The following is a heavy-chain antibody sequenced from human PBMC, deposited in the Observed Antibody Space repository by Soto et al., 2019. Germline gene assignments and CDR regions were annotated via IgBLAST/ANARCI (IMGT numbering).Heavy chain of an antibody. V-gene: IGHV3-30-3*01. CDR1: GFTFSSYA. CDR2: ISYDGSNK. D-gene: IGHD2-15*01. CDR3: ARERSPISRYCSGGSCLGSYGMDV. J-gene: IGHJ6*02. Sequence: QVQLVESGGGVVQPGRSLRLSCAASGFTFSSYAMHWVRQAPGKGLEWVAVISYDGSNKYYADSVKGRFTISRDNSKNTLYLQMNSLRAEDTALYYCARERSPISRYCSGGSCLGSYGMDVWGQGTTVTVSS.